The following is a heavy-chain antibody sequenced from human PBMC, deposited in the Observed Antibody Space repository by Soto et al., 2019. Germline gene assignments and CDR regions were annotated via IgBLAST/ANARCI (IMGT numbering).Heavy chain of an antibody. Sequence: PGGSLRLSCVASGFPFSDYYMSWIRQAPGKGLEWVSYIRSSSTYTNYADSVRGRFTISRDNAKNSLYLQMNSLRAEDTAVYYCARDTKRYDSWSGYYTSYYYYGMDVWRKGTTVTVSS. CDR2: IRSSSTYT. D-gene: IGHD3-3*01. J-gene: IGHJ6*04. CDR3: ARDTKRYDSWSGYYTSYYYYGMDV. CDR1: GFPFSDYY. V-gene: IGHV3-11*06.